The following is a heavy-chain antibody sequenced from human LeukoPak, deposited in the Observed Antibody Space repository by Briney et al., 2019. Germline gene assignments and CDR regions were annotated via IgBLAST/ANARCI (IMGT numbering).Heavy chain of an antibody. V-gene: IGHV3-74*01. Sequence: GGSLRLSCAASGFTFSSYWMHWVRQAPGKGLVWVSHINTDASSTSYADSVKGRFTISRDNAKNTLYLQMNSLTAEDTAVYYCAKGYYMDVWGKGATVTVSS. CDR3: AKGYYMDV. CDR2: INTDASST. J-gene: IGHJ6*03. CDR1: GFTFSSYW.